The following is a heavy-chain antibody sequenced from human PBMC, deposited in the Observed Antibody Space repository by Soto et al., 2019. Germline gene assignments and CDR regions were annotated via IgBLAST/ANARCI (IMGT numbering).Heavy chain of an antibody. J-gene: IGHJ4*02. CDR3: TTTGYSGTDL. D-gene: IGHD1-26*01. CDR1: GFPFNNAC. CDR2: IKNKADGGTT. V-gene: IGHV3-15*01. Sequence: HLVESGGGLVKPGGSLRLSCATSGFPFNNACLSWVRQTPGKGLEWVGRIKNKADGGTTDYAEAVKGRFPISRDDSNNTLDLQMDSLKTEDTAVYYCTTTGYSGTDLWGQGTLVTVSS.